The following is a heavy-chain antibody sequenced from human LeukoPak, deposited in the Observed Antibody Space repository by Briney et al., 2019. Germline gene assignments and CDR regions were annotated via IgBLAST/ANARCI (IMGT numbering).Heavy chain of an antibody. D-gene: IGHD4-17*01. J-gene: IGHJ4*02. CDR3: ARRAGGYGDYFDY. CDR2: ISAYNGYT. V-gene: IGHV1-18*01. Sequence: ASVKVSCKASGYTFTNYGISWVRQAPGQGLEWMGWISAYNGYTKYAQNLQGRVTMTTDTSTSTAYMELRSLRSDDTAVYYCARRAGGYGDYFDYWGQGTLVTVSS. CDR1: GYTFTNYG.